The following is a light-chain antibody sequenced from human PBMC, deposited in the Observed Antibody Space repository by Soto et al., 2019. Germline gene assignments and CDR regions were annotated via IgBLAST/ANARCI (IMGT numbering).Light chain of an antibody. J-gene: IGLJ1*01. V-gene: IGLV1-47*01. CDR1: SSNIGSNF. CDR3: ATWDDSLSVYV. CDR2: RNE. Sequence: QSVLTQPPSASGTPGQRVTFSCSGSSSNIGSNFVYWYQHLPGTAPKLLIYRNEQRPSGVPDRFSGSKSGTSASLAISGLRSEDGADYYCATWDDSLSVYVFGTGTKVTAL.